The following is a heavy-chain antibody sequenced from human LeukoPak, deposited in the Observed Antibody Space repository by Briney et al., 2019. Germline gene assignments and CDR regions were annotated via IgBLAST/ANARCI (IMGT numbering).Heavy chain of an antibody. V-gene: IGHV4-59*05. Sequence: SETLSPTCSVSGGSISSYYWNWIRQPPGKGLEWIGSVYYSGSTLPNPSLKSRVTISIDTSKKQFSLNLSSVTAADTAVYYCARSYDTNFDYWGQGTLVTVSS. CDR1: GGSISSYY. D-gene: IGHD3-3*01. J-gene: IGHJ4*02. CDR2: VYYSGST. CDR3: ARSYDTNFDY.